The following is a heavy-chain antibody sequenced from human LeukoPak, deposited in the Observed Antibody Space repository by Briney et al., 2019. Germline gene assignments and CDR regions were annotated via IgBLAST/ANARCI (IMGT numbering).Heavy chain of an antibody. CDR1: GFSLSTTGVG. D-gene: IGHD4-17*01. V-gene: IGHV2-5*01. Sequence: SGPTLVKPTQTLTLTCTFSGFSLSTTGVGVGWIRQPPGKAPEWLALIYWNEDKRYSPSLKSRLTISKDTSKNQVVLTMTNMDPVDTATYYCARRPTARQYGDYFDYWGQGTLVTVSS. CDR3: ARRPTARQYGDYFDY. CDR2: IYWNEDK. J-gene: IGHJ4*02.